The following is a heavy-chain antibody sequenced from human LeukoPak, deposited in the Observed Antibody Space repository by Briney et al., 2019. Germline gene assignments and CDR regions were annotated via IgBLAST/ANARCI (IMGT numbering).Heavy chain of an antibody. V-gene: IGHV4-59*08. CDR1: GGSISSDY. D-gene: IGHD3-10*01. CDR3: ARHPSMVRGTNWFDP. J-gene: IGHJ5*02. CDR2: IYYSGST. Sequence: PSETLSLTCTVSGGSISSDYWSWIRQPPGKGLEWIGYIYYSGSTNYNPSLKSRVTISVDTSKNQFSLKLSSVTAAHTAVYYGARHPSMVRGTNWFDPWGQGTLVTVSS.